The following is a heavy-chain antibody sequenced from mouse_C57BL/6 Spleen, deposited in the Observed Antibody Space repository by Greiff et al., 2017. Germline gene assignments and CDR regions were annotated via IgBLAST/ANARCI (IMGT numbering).Heavy chain of an antibody. D-gene: IGHD2-2*01. CDR3: ARDYGYDGFAY. J-gene: IGHJ3*01. CDR2: ISYDGSN. V-gene: IGHV3-6*01. Sequence: EVQVVESGPGLVKPSQSLSLTCSVTGYSITSGYYWNWIRQFPGNKLEWMGYISYDGSNNYNPSLKNRISITRDTSKNQFFLKLNSVTTEDTATYYCARDYGYDGFAYWGQGTLVTVSA. CDR1: GYSITSGYY.